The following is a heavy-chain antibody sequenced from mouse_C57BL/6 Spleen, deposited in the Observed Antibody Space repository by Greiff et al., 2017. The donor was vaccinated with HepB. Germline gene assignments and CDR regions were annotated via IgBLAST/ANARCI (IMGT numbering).Heavy chain of an antibody. D-gene: IGHD2-5*01. J-gene: IGHJ2*01. CDR1: GFTFSSYA. V-gene: IGHV5-4*03. CDR2: ISDGGSYT. CDR3: ARPYSNYYFDY. Sequence: EVKLVESGGGLVKPGGSLKLSCAASGFTFSSYAMSWVRQTPEKRLEWVATISDGGSYTYYPDNVKGRFTISRDNAKNNLYLQMSHLKSEDTAMYYCARPYSNYYFDYWGQGTTLTVSS.